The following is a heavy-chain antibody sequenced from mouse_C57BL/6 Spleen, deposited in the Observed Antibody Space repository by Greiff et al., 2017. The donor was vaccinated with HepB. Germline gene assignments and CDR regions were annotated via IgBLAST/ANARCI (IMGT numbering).Heavy chain of an antibody. CDR3: ARWGMGYEEYFDV. D-gene: IGHD2-2*01. J-gene: IGHJ1*03. V-gene: IGHV1-52*01. CDR1: GYTFTSYW. Sequence: QVQLQQPGAELVRPGSSVKLSCKASGYTFTSYWMHWVKQRPIQGLEWIGNIDPSDSETHYNQKFKDKATLTVDKSSSTAYMQLSSLTSEDSAVYYCARWGMGYEEYFDVWGTGTTVTVSS. CDR2: IDPSDSET.